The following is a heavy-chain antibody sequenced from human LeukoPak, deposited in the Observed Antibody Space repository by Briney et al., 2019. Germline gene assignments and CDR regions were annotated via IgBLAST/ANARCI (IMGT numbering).Heavy chain of an antibody. Sequence: ASVKVSCKASGYIFTSYFMHWVRQAPGQGLEWMGLINPSGGSTRYAQKFQGRVTMTRDMSTSTVYMELSSLRSEDTAVYYCATDQPGGWGVLGGFDYWGQGTLVTVSS. D-gene: IGHD3-16*01. CDR3: ATDQPGGWGVLGGFDY. J-gene: IGHJ4*02. V-gene: IGHV1-46*01. CDR1: GYIFTSYF. CDR2: INPSGGST.